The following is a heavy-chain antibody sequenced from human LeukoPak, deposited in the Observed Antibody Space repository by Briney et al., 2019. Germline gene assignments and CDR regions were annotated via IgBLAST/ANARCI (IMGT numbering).Heavy chain of an antibody. D-gene: IGHD3/OR15-3a*01. Sequence: GGSLRLSCAASGFTFSSYAMSWVRQAPGKGLEWVSHISGGGGSTYYADSVKGRFTISRDNSKNTLYLQMNSLRAEDTAVYYCAGGLGLFDYWGQGTLVTVSS. V-gene: IGHV3-23*01. CDR3: AGGLGLFDY. J-gene: IGHJ4*02. CDR1: GFTFSSYA. CDR2: ISGGGGST.